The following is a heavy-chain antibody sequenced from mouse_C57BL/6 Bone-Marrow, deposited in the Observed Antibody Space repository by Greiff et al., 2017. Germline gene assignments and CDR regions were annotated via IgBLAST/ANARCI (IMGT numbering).Heavy chain of an antibody. V-gene: IGHV1-50*01. CDR2: IDPSDSYT. J-gene: IGHJ2*01. Sequence: QVQLQQPGAELVKPGASVKLSCKASGYTFTSYWMQWVKQRPGQGLEWIGEIDPSDSYTNYNQKFKGKATLTVDTSSSTAYMQLSSLTSEDSAVYYCARANYGQGPSFDYWGQGTTLTVSS. D-gene: IGHD1-1*02. CDR1: GYTFTSYW. CDR3: ARANYGQGPSFDY.